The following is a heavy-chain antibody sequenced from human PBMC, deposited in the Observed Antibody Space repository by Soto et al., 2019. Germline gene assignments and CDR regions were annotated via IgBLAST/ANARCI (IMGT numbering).Heavy chain of an antibody. J-gene: IGHJ4*02. D-gene: IGHD3-22*01. V-gene: IGHV1-69*13. CDR2: IIPIFGTA. Sequence: VASVKVSCKASGGNSSSYAISWVRQAPGQGLEWMGGIIPIFGTANYAQKFQGRVTITADESTSTAYMELSSLRSEDTAVYYCARGYYDSSGYYYPHDYWGQGTLVTVSS. CDR3: ARGYYDSSGYYYPHDY. CDR1: GGNSSSYA.